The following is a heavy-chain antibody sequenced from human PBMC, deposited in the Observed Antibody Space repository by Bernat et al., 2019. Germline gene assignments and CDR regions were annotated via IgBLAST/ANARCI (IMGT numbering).Heavy chain of an antibody. CDR3: ARPTDKSGY. CDR1: GGSISTPGYY. D-gene: IGHD3-3*01. Sequence: QVLLQESGPGLVKPSQTLSLTCIVSGGSISTPGYYWSWIRQPPGKGLEWIGYIDYSGSTYYNPSLKSRVSISVDTSKNQFSLKLRSVTAADTAVYYCARPTDKSGYWGQGTLVTVSS. J-gene: IGHJ4*02. CDR2: IDYSGST. V-gene: IGHV4-30-4*01.